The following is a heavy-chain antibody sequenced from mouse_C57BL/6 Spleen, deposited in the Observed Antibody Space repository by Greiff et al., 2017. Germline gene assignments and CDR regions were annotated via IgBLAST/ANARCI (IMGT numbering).Heavy chain of an antibody. CDR3: ARYGNYADYFDY. Sequence: QVQLQQSGAELVRPGSSVKLSCKASGYTFTSYWMHWVKQRPIQGLEWIGNIDPSDSETHYNQKFKDKATLTVDKSSSTAYIQLSSLTSEDSAVYYCARYGNYADYFDYWGQGTTLTVSS. CDR1: GYTFTSYW. V-gene: IGHV1-52*01. CDR2: IDPSDSET. D-gene: IGHD2-10*02. J-gene: IGHJ2*01.